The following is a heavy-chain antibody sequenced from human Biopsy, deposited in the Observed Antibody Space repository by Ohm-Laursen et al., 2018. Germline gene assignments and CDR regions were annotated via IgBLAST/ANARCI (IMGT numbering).Heavy chain of an antibody. CDR3: ATKLTGYFHH. V-gene: IGHV1-69*06. D-gene: IGHD3-9*01. J-gene: IGHJ1*01. Sequence: SVKVSCKVPEGTFSNYGVNWVRQAPGQGLEWLGGNIPILGTGNYAQKFQARVTVAANTSTSTATMELRSLRSDDTAVYYCATKLTGYFHHWGQGTLVTVSS. CDR1: EGTFSNYG. CDR2: NIPILGTG.